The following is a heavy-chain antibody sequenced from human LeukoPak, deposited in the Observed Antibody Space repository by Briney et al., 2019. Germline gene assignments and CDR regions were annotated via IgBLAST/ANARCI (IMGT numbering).Heavy chain of an antibody. CDR1: GGSISSSNYY. CDR3: AIYDSSGYYLDY. Sequence: SETLSLTCTVSGGSISSSNYYWGWIRQPPGEGLEWLGSIYYSETTYYNPSLESRVTISVDTSKNQFSLKLSSVTAADTAVYYCAIYDSSGYYLDYWGQGTLVTVSS. J-gene: IGHJ4*02. CDR2: IYYSETT. V-gene: IGHV4-39*01. D-gene: IGHD3-22*01.